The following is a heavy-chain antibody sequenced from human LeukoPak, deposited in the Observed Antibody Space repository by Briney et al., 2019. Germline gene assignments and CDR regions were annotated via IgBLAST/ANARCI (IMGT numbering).Heavy chain of an antibody. CDR1: GGSISGYY. J-gene: IGHJ5*02. CDR3: VRSKSGTYGWFDP. Sequence: SETLSLTCTVSGGSISGYYWSWVRQPPGKGLEWIGYIYYTGSTNYNPSLKSRVIISVDTSKNQFSLKVSSVTAADTAVYYCVRSKSGTYGWFDPWGQGTLVTVSS. CDR2: IYYTGST. V-gene: IGHV4-59*01. D-gene: IGHD4-17*01.